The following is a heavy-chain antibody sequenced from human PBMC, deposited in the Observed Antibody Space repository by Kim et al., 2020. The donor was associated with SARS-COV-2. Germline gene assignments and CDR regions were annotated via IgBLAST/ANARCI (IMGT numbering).Heavy chain of an antibody. D-gene: IGHD3-22*01. V-gene: IGHV3-7*01. Sequence: GGSLRLSCAASGFTFSSYWMSWVRQAPGKGLEWVSNIKQDGSEKYYVDSVKGRFTISRDNAKNSLYLQMNSLRAEDTAVYYCARDTSSKHYYDSSDPTGGDRVQGTLVTVS. CDR3: ARDTSSKHYYDSSDPTGGD. CDR1: GFTFSSYW. CDR2: IKQDGSEK. J-gene: IGHJ4*02.